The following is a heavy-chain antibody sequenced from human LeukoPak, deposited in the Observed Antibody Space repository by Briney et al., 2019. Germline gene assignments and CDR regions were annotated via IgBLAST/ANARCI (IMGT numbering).Heavy chain of an antibody. D-gene: IGHD2-21*02. V-gene: IGHV4-4*07. CDR1: GGSISTYY. Sequence: SETLSLTCTVSGGSISTYYWSWIRQPAGKGLEWIWRIHTSGNSDYNPSLKSRVTMSVDTSKNQFSLKLSSVTAADTAVYYCAKLSALPSLTPLGFDIWGQGILVTVSS. CDR2: IHTSGNS. J-gene: IGHJ3*02. CDR3: AKLSALPSLTPLGFDI.